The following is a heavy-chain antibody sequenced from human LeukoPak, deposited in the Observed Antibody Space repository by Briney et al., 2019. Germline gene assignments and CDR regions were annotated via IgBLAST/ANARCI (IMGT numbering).Heavy chain of an antibody. D-gene: IGHD3-22*01. CDR1: GYTFTSYY. J-gene: IGHJ4*02. V-gene: IGHV1-46*01. CDR3: ARRDYCDSSGYYHFDY. CDR2: INPSGGST. Sequence: GASVKVSCKASGYTFTSYYMHWVRQAPGQGLEWMGIINPSGGSTSYAQKFQGRVTMTRDTSTSTVYMELSSLRSEDTAVYYCARRDYCDSSGYYHFDYWGQGTLVTVSS.